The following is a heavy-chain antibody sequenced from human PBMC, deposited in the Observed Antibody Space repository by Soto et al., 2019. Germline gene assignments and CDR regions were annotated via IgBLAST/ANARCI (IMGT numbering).Heavy chain of an antibody. Sequence: QSGPTLVNPTQTLTLTCTFSGFSLSTSGMCVSWIRQPPGKALEWLALIDWDDDKYYSTSLKTRLTISKDTSKNQVVLTMTNMDPVDTATYYCARIVTSSYYYYGMDVWGQGTTVTVSS. D-gene: IGHD6-6*01. CDR3: ARIVTSSYYYYGMDV. V-gene: IGHV2-70*01. CDR1: GFSLSTSGMC. CDR2: IDWDDDK. J-gene: IGHJ6*02.